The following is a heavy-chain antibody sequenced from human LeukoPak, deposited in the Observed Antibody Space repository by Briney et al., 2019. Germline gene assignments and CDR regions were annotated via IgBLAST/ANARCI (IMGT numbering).Heavy chain of an antibody. Sequence: ASVKVSCKASGYTFSGYYMHWVRQAPGQGLEWMGWINPNSGGTKYARKFQGRVTMTRDTSISTAYMELSRLRSDDTAVYYCARGYVDRDHDIWGQGTMVTVSS. J-gene: IGHJ3*02. CDR3: ARGYVDRDHDI. V-gene: IGHV1-2*02. D-gene: IGHD5-12*01. CDR1: GYTFSGYY. CDR2: INPNSGGT.